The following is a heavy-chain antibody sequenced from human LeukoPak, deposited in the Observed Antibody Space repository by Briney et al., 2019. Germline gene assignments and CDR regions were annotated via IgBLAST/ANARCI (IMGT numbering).Heavy chain of an antibody. D-gene: IGHD5-18*01. V-gene: IGHV3-11*04. CDR3: TRPGTAMVTDYYYMDV. J-gene: IGHJ6*03. Sequence: GGSLRLSCAASGFIFSDYYMTWIRQAPGKGLEWVSYVTSSGGHMYYADSAKGRFTISRDNAKNSLDLQMNSLRAEDTAVYYCTRPGTAMVTDYYYMDVWGKGTTVTVSS. CDR1: GFIFSDYY. CDR2: VTSSGGHM.